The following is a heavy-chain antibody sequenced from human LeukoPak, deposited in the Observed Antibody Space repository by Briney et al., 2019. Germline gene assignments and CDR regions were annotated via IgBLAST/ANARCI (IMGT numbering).Heavy chain of an antibody. Sequence: ASVKVSCKASGYTFTSYAMHWVRQAPGQRLEWMGWMNAGNGNTKYLQKFQGRVTISRDTSASTAYMELSSLTSEDTAVYYCVRDATYCSGGTCSYYGLDVWGQGTTVTVSS. CDR2: MNAGNGNT. CDR1: GYTFTSYA. CDR3: VRDATYCSGGTCSYYGLDV. V-gene: IGHV1-3*01. D-gene: IGHD2-15*01. J-gene: IGHJ6*02.